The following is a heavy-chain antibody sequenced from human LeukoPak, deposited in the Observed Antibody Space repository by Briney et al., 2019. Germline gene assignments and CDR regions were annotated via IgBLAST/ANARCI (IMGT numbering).Heavy chain of an antibody. CDR2: INHSGGT. CDR1: GGSFSGYY. J-gene: IGHJ4*02. D-gene: IGHD2-2*01. CDR3: ARGRLDCSSNSCYGRDHDY. Sequence: SETLSLTCAVYGGSFSGYYWSWIRQPPGKGLEWIGEINHSGGTNYNPSLKSRVTISVDTSKNQFSLKLSSVTAADTAVYYCARGRLDCSSNSCYGRDHDYWGQGTLVTVSS. V-gene: IGHV4-34*01.